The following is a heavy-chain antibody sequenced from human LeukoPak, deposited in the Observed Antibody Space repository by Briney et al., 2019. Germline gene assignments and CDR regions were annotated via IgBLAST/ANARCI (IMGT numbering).Heavy chain of an antibody. J-gene: IGHJ3*02. CDR3: ARETKAASDAFDI. Sequence: GASVKVSCKASGYTFTSYDINWVRQATGQGLEWMGWMNPNSGNTGYAQKFQGRITMTRNTSISTAYMELSSLRSEDTAVYYCARETKAASDAFDIWGQGTMVTVSS. CDR1: GYTFTSYD. V-gene: IGHV1-8*01. CDR2: MNPNSGNT. D-gene: IGHD6-13*01.